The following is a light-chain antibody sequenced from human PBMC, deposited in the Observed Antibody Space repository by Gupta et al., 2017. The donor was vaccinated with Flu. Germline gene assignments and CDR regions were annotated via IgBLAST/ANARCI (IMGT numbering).Light chain of an antibody. Sequence: EIVLTQSPATLSLSPGERATLSCRASQSVSSYLAWYQQKPGQAPRLLIYDASNRATGIPARFSGSGSGTEFTLTISSREPEDVAVYYCQQRSNWPRTFGQGTKLEIK. CDR2: DAS. J-gene: IGKJ2*01. CDR3: QQRSNWPRT. V-gene: IGKV3-11*01. CDR1: QSVSSY.